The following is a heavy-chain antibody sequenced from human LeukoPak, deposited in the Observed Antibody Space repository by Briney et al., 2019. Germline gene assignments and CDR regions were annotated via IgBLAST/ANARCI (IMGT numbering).Heavy chain of an antibody. V-gene: IGHV1-2*02. Sequence: ASVKVSCKASGYTFTSYYMHWVRQAPGQGLEWMGWVNPNSGGTNYAQKFQGRVTMTRDTSISTAYMELSRLRSDDTAVYYCASSTSHYYYYYMDVWGKGTTVTVSS. CDR2: VNPNSGGT. CDR3: ASSTSHYYYYYMDV. CDR1: GYTFTSYY. D-gene: IGHD2-2*01. J-gene: IGHJ6*03.